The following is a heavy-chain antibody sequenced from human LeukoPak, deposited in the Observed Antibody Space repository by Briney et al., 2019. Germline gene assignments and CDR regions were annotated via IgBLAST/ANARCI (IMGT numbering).Heavy chain of an antibody. Sequence: KPSETLSLTCAVYGGSFSGYYWSWIRQPPGKGLEWIGEINHSGSTNYNPSLKSRVTISVDTSKNQFSLKLSSATAADTAVYYCAAYCSGGSCYSGWGQGTLVTVSS. V-gene: IGHV4-34*01. CDR2: INHSGST. CDR3: AAYCSGGSCYSG. J-gene: IGHJ4*02. D-gene: IGHD2-15*01. CDR1: GGSFSGYY.